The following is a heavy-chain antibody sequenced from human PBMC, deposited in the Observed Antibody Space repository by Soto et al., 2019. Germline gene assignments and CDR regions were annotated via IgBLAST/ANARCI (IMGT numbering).Heavy chain of an antibody. CDR1: GGSLSSSSSY. D-gene: IGHD5-12*01. J-gene: IGHJ4*02. CDR3: ARQRVPSVYDPIPGCFDS. CDR2: MSYSGST. Sequence: QLQLQESGPGLVKPSETLSLTCTVSGGSLSSSSSYWGWIRQPPGKGLEWIGSMSYSGSTYHNPSLKSRVPLSVDTSQSRFSLKLTSVTAADTAVYYCARQRVPSVYDPIPGCFDSWGQGILVTASS. V-gene: IGHV4-39*01.